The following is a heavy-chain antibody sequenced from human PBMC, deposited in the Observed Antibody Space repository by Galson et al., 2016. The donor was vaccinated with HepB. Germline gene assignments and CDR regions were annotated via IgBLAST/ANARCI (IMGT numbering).Heavy chain of an antibody. CDR2: ISYDGDDR. CDR3: AKGWNGDASGLIDY. J-gene: IGHJ4*02. V-gene: IGHV3-30*18. Sequence: SLRLSCAASGFSFSNFGMHWVRQAPGKGLEWVAFISYDGDDRYYTDSVKGRITISRDNSENTVFLQMNSLSPEDTAVYYCAKGWNGDASGLIDYWGQGTLVTVSS. D-gene: IGHD2-21*01. CDR1: GFSFSNFG.